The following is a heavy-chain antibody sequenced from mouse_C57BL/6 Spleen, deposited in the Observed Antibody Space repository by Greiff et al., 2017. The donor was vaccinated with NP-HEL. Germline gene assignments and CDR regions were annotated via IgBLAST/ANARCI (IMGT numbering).Heavy chain of an antibody. CDR2: IYPRSGNT. Sequence: VKLMESGAELARPGASVKLSCKASGYTFTSYGISWVKQRTGQGLEWIGEIYPRSGNTYYNEKFKGQATLTADKSSSTAYMELRSLTSEDSAVYFCARVYDYGGAMDYWGQGTSVTVAS. V-gene: IGHV1-81*01. CDR1: GYTFTSYG. J-gene: IGHJ4*01. CDR3: ARVYDYGGAMDY. D-gene: IGHD2-4*01.